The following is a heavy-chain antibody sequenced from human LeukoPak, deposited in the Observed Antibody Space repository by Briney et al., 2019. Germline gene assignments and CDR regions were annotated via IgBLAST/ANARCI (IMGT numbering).Heavy chain of an antibody. D-gene: IGHD1-1*01. CDR3: AKERYNWNDGAGGAFDI. CDR2: ITRSGGST. CDR1: GFTFSSYG. J-gene: IGHJ3*02. Sequence: PGGTLRLSCTASGFTFSSYGMSWVRQAPGKGLEWVSGITRSGGSTHYADSVKGRFTISRDNSKNTLYLQMNSLRAEDTAVYYCAKERYNWNDGAGGAFDIWGQGTMITVSS. V-gene: IGHV3-23*01.